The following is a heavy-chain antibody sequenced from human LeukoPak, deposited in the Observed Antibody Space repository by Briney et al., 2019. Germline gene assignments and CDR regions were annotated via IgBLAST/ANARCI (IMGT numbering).Heavy chain of an antibody. CDR1: GGSISSCY. D-gene: IGHD3-22*01. CDR2: IYTSGIT. V-gene: IGHV4-4*09. J-gene: IGHJ4*02. CDR3: ARLGGYYDPFDY. Sequence: SETLSLTCTVSGGSISSCYWSWVRQPPGKGLEWIGYIYTSGITNYNPSLKSRVTMSEDTSENQFSLKLSSVTAADTAVYYCARLGGYYDPFDYWGQGTLVTVSS.